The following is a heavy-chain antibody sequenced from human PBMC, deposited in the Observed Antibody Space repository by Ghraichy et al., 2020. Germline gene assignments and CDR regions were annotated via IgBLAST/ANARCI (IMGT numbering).Heavy chain of an antibody. J-gene: IGHJ4*02. CDR2: IVTGTDFT. V-gene: IGHV1-58*01. CDR3: AADYVVRDEFDN. Sequence: TSVKVSCKASGFTFSDSAVQWVRQARGQRLEWVGWIVTGTDFTHYAQKFQERVTITRDMSTSTSYMELSGLRSDDTAVYYCAADYVVRDEFDNWGQGTLVSVSS. CDR1: GFTFSDSA. D-gene: IGHD3-10*01.